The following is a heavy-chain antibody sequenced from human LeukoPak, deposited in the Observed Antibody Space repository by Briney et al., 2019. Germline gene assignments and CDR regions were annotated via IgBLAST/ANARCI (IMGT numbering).Heavy chain of an antibody. CDR1: GFTFSSYA. V-gene: IGHV3-23*01. J-gene: IGHJ6*03. D-gene: IGHD3-3*01. CDR2: ISGSGGST. Sequence: GGSLRLSCAASGFTFSSYAMSWVRQAPGKGLEWVSAISGSGGSTYYADSVKGRFTISRDNSKNTLYLQMNSLRAEDTAVYYCAKDHYYDFWSGFEYYYYYMDVWGKGTTVTVSS. CDR3: AKDHYYDFWSGFEYYYYYMDV.